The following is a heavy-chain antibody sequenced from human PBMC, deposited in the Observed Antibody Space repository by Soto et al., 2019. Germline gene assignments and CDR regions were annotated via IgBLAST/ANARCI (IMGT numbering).Heavy chain of an antibody. CDR3: ASCPENPSIAAAPYYFDY. CDR2: IYYSWST. CDR1: GGSISSSSYY. Sequence: SETLSLTCTVSGGSISSSSYYWGWIRQPPGKGLEWIGSIYYSWSTYYNPSLKRRVTISVDTSKNQFSLKLSSVTAADTAVYYCASCPENPSIAAAPYYFDYWGQGTLVTVSS. V-gene: IGHV4-39*01. D-gene: IGHD6-13*01. J-gene: IGHJ4*02.